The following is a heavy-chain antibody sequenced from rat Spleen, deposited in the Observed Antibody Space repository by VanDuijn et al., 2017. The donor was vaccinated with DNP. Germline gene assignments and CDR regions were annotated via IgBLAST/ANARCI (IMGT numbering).Heavy chain of an antibody. CDR3: ARDQGF. CDR2: ISIRGDTT. Sequence: EVQLVESGGGLVQPGRSLKLSCADSGVTFSNYDMAWVRQAPTKGLEWVASISIRGDTTYYRDSVKGRFTVSRDNAKNTLYLQMNSLRSEDTATYYCARDQGFWGPGTMVTVSS. J-gene: IGHJ1*01. V-gene: IGHV5S13*01. CDR1: GVTFSNYD.